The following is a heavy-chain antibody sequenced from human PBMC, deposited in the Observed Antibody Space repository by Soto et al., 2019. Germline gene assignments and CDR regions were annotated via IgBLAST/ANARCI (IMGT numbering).Heavy chain of an antibody. D-gene: IGHD3-10*01. CDR3: ASSVAIRRPGNFDY. CDR1: GGTFSSYA. CDR2: IIPIFGTA. Sequence: GASVKVSCKASGGTFSSYAISWVRQAPGQGPEWMGGIIPIFGTANYAQKFRGRITITADESTSTAYMELSSLRSEDTAVYYCASSVAIRRPGNFDYWGQGTLVTVSS. J-gene: IGHJ4*02. V-gene: IGHV1-69*13.